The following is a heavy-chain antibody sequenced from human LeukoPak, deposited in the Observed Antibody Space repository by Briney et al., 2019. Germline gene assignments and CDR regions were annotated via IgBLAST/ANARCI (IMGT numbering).Heavy chain of an antibody. CDR2: INPSGGST. CDR1: GYTFTSYA. CDR3: ARDRPNPSGLRFLEWSKPDFDY. Sequence: ASVKVSCKASGYTFTSYAMNWVRQAPGQGLEWVGIINPSGGSTSYAQKFQGRVTMTRDTSTSTVYMELSSLRSEDTAVYYCARDRPNPSGLRFLEWSKPDFDYWGQGTLVTVSS. J-gene: IGHJ4*02. D-gene: IGHD3-3*01. V-gene: IGHV1-46*01.